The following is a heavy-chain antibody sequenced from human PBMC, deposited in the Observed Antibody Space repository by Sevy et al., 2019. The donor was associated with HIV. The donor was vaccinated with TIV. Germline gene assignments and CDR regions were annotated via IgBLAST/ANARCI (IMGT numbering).Heavy chain of an antibody. CDR3: ARDCNSASCLWGMDV. J-gene: IGHJ6*02. CDR2: IKRDGSEK. CDR1: GFTFSNFW. D-gene: IGHD1-26*01. Sequence: GGSLRLSCVASGFTFSNFWMSWVRQAPGKGLEWVANIKRDGSEKYYVASVKGRFTISRDNAKTSLYLQMNSLRVKDTAVYYCARDCNSASCLWGMDVWGQGTMVTVSS. V-gene: IGHV3-7*03.